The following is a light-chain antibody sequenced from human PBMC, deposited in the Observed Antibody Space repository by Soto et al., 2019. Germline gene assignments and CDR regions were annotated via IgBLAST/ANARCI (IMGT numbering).Light chain of an antibody. Sequence: QSVLTQPPSVSAAPGQKVTISCSGSSSNIGNNYVFWYQQLPGTAPKLLIYDNDKRPSGIPDRFSGSKSGTSATLGITGLQTEDEADYYCATWDRSLSVGVFGGGTTLTVL. CDR1: SSNIGNNY. CDR3: ATWDRSLSVGV. CDR2: DND. V-gene: IGLV1-51*01. J-gene: IGLJ2*01.